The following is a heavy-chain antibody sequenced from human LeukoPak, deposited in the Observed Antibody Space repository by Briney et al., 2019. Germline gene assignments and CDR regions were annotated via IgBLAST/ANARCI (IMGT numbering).Heavy chain of an antibody. V-gene: IGHV3-23*01. J-gene: IGHJ5*02. CDR2: IAGSGVST. CDR1: GFTFSSYA. Sequence: PGGSLRLSCAASGFTFSSYAMSWVRQAPGKGLEWVSTIAGSGVSTYYADSVKGRFTISRDNSKNTLYLQMNSLRAENTAVYYCAKGYCSSTYCYARWFDPWGQGTLVTVSS. D-gene: IGHD2-2*01. CDR3: AKGYCSSTYCYARWFDP.